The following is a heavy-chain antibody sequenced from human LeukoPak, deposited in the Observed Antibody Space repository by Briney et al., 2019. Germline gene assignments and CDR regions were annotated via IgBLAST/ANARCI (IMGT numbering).Heavy chain of an antibody. V-gene: IGHV4-34*01. CDR1: GGSFSGYY. J-gene: IGHJ4*02. CDR2: INHSGST. CDR3: ASGTHRGPDY. D-gene: IGHD3-10*01. Sequence: PSETLSLTCAVYGGSFSGYYWSWIRQPPGKGLEWIGEINHSGSTNYNPSLKSRVTISVDTSKNQFSLKLSSVTAADTAVYYCASGTHRGPDYWGQGTLVTVSS.